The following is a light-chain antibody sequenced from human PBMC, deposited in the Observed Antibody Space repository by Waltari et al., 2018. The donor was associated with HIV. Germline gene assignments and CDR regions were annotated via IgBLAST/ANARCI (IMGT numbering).Light chain of an antibody. CDR2: GAS. CDR1: QSVSSSY. CDR3: QQYGSSPYT. V-gene: IGKV3-20*01. J-gene: IGKJ2*01. Sequence: EIVLTQYPGTMSLSQGERATLSCRASQSVSSSYLAWYQQKPGQAPRLLIYGASSMATGIPDRFSGSGSGTDFTLTISRLEPEDFAVYYCQQYGSSPYTFGQGTKLEIK.